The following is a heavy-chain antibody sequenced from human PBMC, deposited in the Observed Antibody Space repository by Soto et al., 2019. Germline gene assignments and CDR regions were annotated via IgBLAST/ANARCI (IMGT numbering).Heavy chain of an antibody. J-gene: IGHJ6*02. V-gene: IGHV1-2*04. CDR2: INPNSGGT. CDR1: GYTFTGYY. D-gene: IGHD3-3*01. Sequence: ASVKVSCKASGYTFTGYYMHWVRQAPGQGLEWMGWINPNSGGTNYAQKFQGWVTMTRDTSISTAYMELSRLRSDDTAVYYCARGYYDFWSGPWGGMDVWGQGTTVTVSS. CDR3: ARGYYDFWSGPWGGMDV.